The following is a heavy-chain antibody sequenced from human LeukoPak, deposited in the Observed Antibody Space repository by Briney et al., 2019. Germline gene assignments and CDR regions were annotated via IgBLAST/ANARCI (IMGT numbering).Heavy chain of an antibody. D-gene: IGHD3-22*01. CDR3: AKGGYYYDSSGYYYPDAFDI. Sequence: PGGSLRLSCAASGFTFSSYAMSWVRQAPGKRLEWVSAISGSGGSTYYADSVKGRFTISRGNSKNTLYLQMNSLRAEDTAVYYCAKGGYYYDSSGYYYPDAFDIWGQGTMVTVSS. CDR1: GFTFSSYA. J-gene: IGHJ3*02. V-gene: IGHV3-23*01. CDR2: ISGSGGST.